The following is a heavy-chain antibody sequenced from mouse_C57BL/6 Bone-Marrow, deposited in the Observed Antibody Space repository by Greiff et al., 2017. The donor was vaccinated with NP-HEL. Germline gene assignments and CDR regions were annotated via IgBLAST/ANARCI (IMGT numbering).Heavy chain of an antibody. J-gene: IGHJ1*03. Sequence: VKLVESGPGLVQPSQSLSITCTVSGFSLTSYGVHWVRQSPGKGLEWLGVIWGGGSTDYNAAFISRLSISKDNSKSQVFFKMNSLQADDTAIYYCASTTVVAKYFDVWGTGTTVTVSS. CDR2: IWGGGST. CDR3: ASTTVVAKYFDV. D-gene: IGHD1-1*01. V-gene: IGHV2-2*01. CDR1: GFSLTSYG.